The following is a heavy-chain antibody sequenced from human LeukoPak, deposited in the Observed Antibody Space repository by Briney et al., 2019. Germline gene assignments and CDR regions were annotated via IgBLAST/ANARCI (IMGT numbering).Heavy chain of an antibody. J-gene: IGHJ5*02. CDR1: GGSISSYY. CDR2: IYYSGST. D-gene: IGHD3-16*01. V-gene: IGHV4-59*08. Sequence: SETLSLTCTVSGGSISSYYWSWIRQPPGKGLEWIGYIYYSGSTNYNPSLKSRVTISVDTSKNQFSLKLSSVTAADTAVYYCPRGEEEMGSLDPGGRGTLVPVSS. CDR3: PRGEEEMGSLDP.